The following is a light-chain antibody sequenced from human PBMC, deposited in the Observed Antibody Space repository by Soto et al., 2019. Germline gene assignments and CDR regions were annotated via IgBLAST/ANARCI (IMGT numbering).Light chain of an antibody. J-gene: IGLJ1*01. CDR2: AVS. CDR3: SSYKSDSSYV. CDR1: SSDVGLYDY. V-gene: IGLV2-14*01. Sequence: QSVLTQPASVSGSPGQSITISCTGTSSDVGLYDYVSWYQQHPGKAPQLMIYAVSNRPSGVSNRFSASKSGNTASLFISGLQDEEEADHSRSSYKSDSSYVFGSGTKVTVL.